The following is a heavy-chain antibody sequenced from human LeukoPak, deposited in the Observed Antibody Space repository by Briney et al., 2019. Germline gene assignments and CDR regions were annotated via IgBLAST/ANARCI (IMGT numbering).Heavy chain of an antibody. J-gene: IGHJ2*01. CDR1: GGSISSYY. D-gene: IGHD5/OR15-5a*01. V-gene: IGHV4-59*01. CDR2: IYYSGST. Sequence: SETLSLTCTVSGGSISSYYWSWIRQPPGKGLEWIGYIYYSGSTSYNPSLKSRVTISVDTSKNQFSLKLSSVTAADTAAYYCARSLRSYWYFDLWGRGTLVTVSS. CDR3: ARSLRSYWYFDL.